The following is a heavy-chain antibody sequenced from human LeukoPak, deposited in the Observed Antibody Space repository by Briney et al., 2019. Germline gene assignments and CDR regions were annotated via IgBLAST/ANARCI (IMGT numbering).Heavy chain of an antibody. V-gene: IGHV1-69*01. CDR2: IIPIFGTA. CDR1: GGTFSSYA. D-gene: IGHD3-9*01. Sequence: GSSVKVSCKASGGTFSSYAISWVRQAPGQGLEWMGGIIPIFGTANYAQKFQGRVTITADESTSTAYMELSSLRSEDTAVYYCARDLGYYDILTGYLWYWGQGTLVTVSS. J-gene: IGHJ4*02. CDR3: ARDLGYYDILTGYLWY.